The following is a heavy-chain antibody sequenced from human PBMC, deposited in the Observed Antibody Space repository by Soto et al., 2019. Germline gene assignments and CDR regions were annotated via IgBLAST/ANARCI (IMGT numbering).Heavy chain of an antibody. Sequence: WTWIRQPPKKGLEWIGNIHYSGSTSDNPSLRSRVTISVDTSKNQFSLKLNSVTAADTAVYYCAAVGQGWYFDYWGQGTLVTVSS. V-gene: IGHV4-31*02. CDR3: AAVGQGWYFDY. J-gene: IGHJ4*02. D-gene: IGHD2-15*01. CDR2: IHYSGST.